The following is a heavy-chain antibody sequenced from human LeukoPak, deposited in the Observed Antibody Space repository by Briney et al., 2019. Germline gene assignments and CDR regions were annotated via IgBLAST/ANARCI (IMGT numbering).Heavy chain of an antibody. CDR2: ISAYNGNT. V-gene: IGHV1-18*01. J-gene: IGHJ4*02. D-gene: IGHD6-6*01. Sequence: ASVKVSCKASGYTFTSYAMNWVRQAPGQGLEWMGWISAYNGNTNYAQKLQGRVTMTTDTSTSTAYMELRSLRSDDTAVYYCAGGPESFEQLGYWGQGTLVTVSS. CDR3: AGGPESFEQLGY. CDR1: GYTFTSYA.